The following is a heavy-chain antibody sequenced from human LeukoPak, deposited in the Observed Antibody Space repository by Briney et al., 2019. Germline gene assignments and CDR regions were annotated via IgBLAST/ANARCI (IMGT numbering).Heavy chain of an antibody. CDR3: ARVAVGHNWFDP. J-gene: IGHJ5*02. V-gene: IGHV1-69*05. D-gene: IGHD1-26*01. CDR2: IIPIFGTA. Sequence: VASVKVSCKASGGTFSSYAISWVRQAPGQGLEWMGGIIPIFGTANYAQKFQGRVTITTDESTSTAYMELSSLRSEDTAVYYCARVAVGHNWFDPWGQGTLVTVSS. CDR1: GGTFSSYA.